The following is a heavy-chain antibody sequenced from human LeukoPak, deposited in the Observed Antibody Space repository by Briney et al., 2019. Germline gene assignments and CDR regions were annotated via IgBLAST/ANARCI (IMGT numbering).Heavy chain of an antibody. Sequence: ASLKVSCKASGYTFTSYGICWVRQAPGQGLEWMGWIRAYTGSTKNAQKLQGRVTMTTDTSTRTAYMELRSLRSDDTALYYCARTSSTWYGGVGDYWGQGTLVTVSP. V-gene: IGHV1-18*01. J-gene: IGHJ4*02. CDR3: ARTSSTWYGGVGDY. D-gene: IGHD6-13*01. CDR1: GYTFTSYG. CDR2: IRAYTGST.